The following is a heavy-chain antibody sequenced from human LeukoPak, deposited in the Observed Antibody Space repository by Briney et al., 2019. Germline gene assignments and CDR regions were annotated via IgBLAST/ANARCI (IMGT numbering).Heavy chain of an antibody. Sequence: ASVKVSCKASGYTFTGYYMHWVRQAPGQGLEWMGRINPNSGGTNYAQKFQGRVTMTRDTSISTAYMGLSRLRSDDTAVYYCARDGDGTQLQDWYMDVWGKGTTVTVSS. J-gene: IGHJ6*03. CDR1: GYTFTGYY. V-gene: IGHV1-2*06. D-gene: IGHD5-18*01. CDR3: ARDGDGTQLQDWYMDV. CDR2: INPNSGGT.